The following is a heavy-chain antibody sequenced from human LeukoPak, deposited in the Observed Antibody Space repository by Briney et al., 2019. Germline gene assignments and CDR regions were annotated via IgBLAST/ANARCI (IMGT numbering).Heavy chain of an antibody. V-gene: IGHV3-7*03. J-gene: IGHJ4*02. Sequence: PGGSLRLSCAASGFTFSRYWMSWVRQVPRKGLEWVANIKQDGGEIYYVDSVKGRFTISRDNAKNSLYLQMNSLRAEDTAVYYCAKWKYSNSGIDDYWGQGTLVTVSS. D-gene: IGHD6-6*01. CDR3: AKWKYSNSGIDDY. CDR1: GFTFSRYW. CDR2: IKQDGGEI.